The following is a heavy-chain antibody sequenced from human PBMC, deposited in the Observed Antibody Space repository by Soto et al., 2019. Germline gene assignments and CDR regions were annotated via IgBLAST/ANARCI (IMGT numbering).Heavy chain of an antibody. CDR3: ARGSRGELFDWLLYYFDY. D-gene: IGHD3-9*01. Sequence: QPGGSLRLSCAASGFTFSSYAMHWVRQAPGKGLEWVAVISYDGSNKYYADSVKGRFTISRDNSKNTLYLQMNSLRAEDTAVYYRARGSRGELFDWLLYYFDYWGQGTLVTVSS. V-gene: IGHV3-30-3*01. J-gene: IGHJ4*02. CDR2: ISYDGSNK. CDR1: GFTFSSYA.